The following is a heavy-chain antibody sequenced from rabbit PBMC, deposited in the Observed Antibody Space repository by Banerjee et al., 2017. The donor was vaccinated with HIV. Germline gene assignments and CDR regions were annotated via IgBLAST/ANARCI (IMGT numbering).Heavy chain of an antibody. J-gene: IGHJ4*01. V-gene: IGHV1S40*01. D-gene: IGHD1-1*01. CDR1: GFSFSSSYW. CDR2: IYAGSSGNT. Sequence: QSLEESGGDLVKPGASLTLTCTASGFSFSSSYWICWVRQAPGKGLEWIACIYAGSSGNTYYASWAQGRFTISKTSSTVDLKMTSLTAADTATYFCARGTILVSLALWGPGTLVTVS. CDR3: ARGTILVSLAL.